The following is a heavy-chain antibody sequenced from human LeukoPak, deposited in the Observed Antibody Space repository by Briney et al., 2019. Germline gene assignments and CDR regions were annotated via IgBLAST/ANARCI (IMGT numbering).Heavy chain of an antibody. CDR2: ISSSSSTI. Sequence: PGGSLRLSCAASGFTFSSYEMNWVRQAPGKGLEWVSYISSSSSTIYYADSVKGRFTISRDNAKNSLFLQMNSLRAEDTAVYYCARGRGGNPDYWGQGTLVTVSS. J-gene: IGHJ4*02. D-gene: IGHD4-23*01. CDR1: GFTFSSYE. V-gene: IGHV3-48*01. CDR3: ARGRGGNPDY.